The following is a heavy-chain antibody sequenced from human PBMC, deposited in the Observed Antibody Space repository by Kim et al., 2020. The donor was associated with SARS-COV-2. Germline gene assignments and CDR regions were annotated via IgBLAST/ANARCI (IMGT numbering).Heavy chain of an antibody. CDR1: GYTLTELS. D-gene: IGHD1-1*01. CDR3: ATTALRTIHPVGGMDV. V-gene: IGHV1-24*01. CDR2: FDPEDGET. Sequence: ASVKVSCKVSGYTLTELSMHWVRQAPGKGLEWMGGFDPEDGETIYAQKFQGRVTMTEDTSTDTAYMELSSLRSEDTAVYYCATTALRTIHPVGGMDVWGQGTTVTVSS. J-gene: IGHJ6*02.